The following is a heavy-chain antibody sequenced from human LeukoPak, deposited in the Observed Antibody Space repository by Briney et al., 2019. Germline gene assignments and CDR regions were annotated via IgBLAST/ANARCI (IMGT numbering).Heavy chain of an antibody. J-gene: IGHJ5*02. CDR3: AKNEGGNSGGWFDP. Sequence: GGSLRLSCAASGFTFSSYGMHWVRQAPGKGLKWVAVISYDGSNKYYADSVKGRFTISRDNSKNTLYLQMNSLRAEDTAVYYCAKNEGGNSGGWFDPWGQGTLVTVSS. V-gene: IGHV3-30*18. CDR2: ISYDGSNK. D-gene: IGHD4-23*01. CDR1: GFTFSSYG.